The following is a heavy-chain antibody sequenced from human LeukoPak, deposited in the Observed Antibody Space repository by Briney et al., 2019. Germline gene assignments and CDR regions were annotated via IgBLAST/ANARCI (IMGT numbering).Heavy chain of an antibody. D-gene: IGHD2-2*01. Sequence: SETLSPTCTVSGGSISSSSYYWGWIRQPPGKGLEWIGSIYYSGSTYYNPSLKSRVTISVDTSKNQFSLKLSSVTAADTAVYYCARLRGTGYCSSTSCLRWFDPWGQGTLVTVSS. CDR3: ARLRGTGYCSSTSCLRWFDP. CDR1: GGSISSSSYY. V-gene: IGHV4-39*01. J-gene: IGHJ5*02. CDR2: IYYSGST.